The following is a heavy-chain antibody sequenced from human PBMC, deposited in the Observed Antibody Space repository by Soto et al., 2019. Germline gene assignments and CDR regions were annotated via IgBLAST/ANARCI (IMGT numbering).Heavy chain of an antibody. V-gene: IGHV1-2*02. CDR3: ARDPLYYDFWSGPVGMDV. CDR1: GYTFTGYY. CDR2: INPNSGGT. Sequence: RASVKVSCKASGYTFTGYYMHCVRQAPGQVLEWMGWINPNSGGTNYAQKFQGRVTMTRDTSISTAYMELSRLRSDDTAVYYCARDPLYYDFWSGPVGMDVWGQGTTVTVSS. D-gene: IGHD3-3*01. J-gene: IGHJ6*02.